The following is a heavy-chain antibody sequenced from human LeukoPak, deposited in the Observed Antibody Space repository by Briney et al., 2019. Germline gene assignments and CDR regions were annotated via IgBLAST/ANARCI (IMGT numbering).Heavy chain of an antibody. CDR3: ARGRSGYYSDAFDI. D-gene: IGHD3-22*01. V-gene: IGHV1-69*13. Sequence: SVKVSCKASGGTFSSYAISWVRQAPGQGLEWMGGIIPIFGTANYAQKFQGRVTITADESTSTAYMELSGLRSEDTAVYYCARGRSGYYSDAFDIWGQGTMVTVSS. CDR1: GGTFSSYA. J-gene: IGHJ3*02. CDR2: IIPIFGTA.